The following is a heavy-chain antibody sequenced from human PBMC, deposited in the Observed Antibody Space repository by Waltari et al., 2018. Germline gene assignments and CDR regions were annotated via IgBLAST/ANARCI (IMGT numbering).Heavy chain of an antibody. Sequence: EVQLVESGGGLVKPGGSLRLSCAASGFTFSSYSMNWFRQAPGKGLDWVLSSSSSSSYIYYADSVNGRFTIYRDNAKNARYLQMNSLRAEDTAVYYCARPYDFWSGYSDWYFDLWGRGTLVTVSS. CDR3: ARPYDFWSGYSDWYFDL. D-gene: IGHD3-3*01. CDR2: SSSSSSYI. V-gene: IGHV3-21*01. J-gene: IGHJ2*01. CDR1: GFTFSSYS.